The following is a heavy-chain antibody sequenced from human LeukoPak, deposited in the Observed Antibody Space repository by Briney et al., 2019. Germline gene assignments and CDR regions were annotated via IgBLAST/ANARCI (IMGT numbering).Heavy chain of an antibody. CDR2: IKQDGSTI. Sequence: GGSLRLSCAASGFTFRSYWMTWVRQYPGKGLEWVANIKQDGSTIYYMDSVEGRFTISRDNAKNSLYLQMNSLRAEDTAVYYCARIGYRSSSFDYWGQGTLVTASS. J-gene: IGHJ4*02. D-gene: IGHD6-6*01. CDR1: GFTFRSYW. CDR3: ARIGYRSSSFDY. V-gene: IGHV3-7*01.